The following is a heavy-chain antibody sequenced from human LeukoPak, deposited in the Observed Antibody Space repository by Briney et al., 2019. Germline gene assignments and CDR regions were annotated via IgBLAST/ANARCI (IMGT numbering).Heavy chain of an antibody. CDR2: IGWNSGSI. CDR1: GLTFDDYA. J-gene: IGHJ5*02. CDR3: AKDSGQQLVPILGPSNWFDP. D-gene: IGHD6-13*01. Sequence: PGRSLRLSCAASGLTFDDYAMHWVRQAPGKGLEWVSGIGWNSGSIGYADSVKGRFTISRDNAKNSLYLQMNSLRAEDMAFYYCAKDSGQQLVPILGPSNWFDPWGQGTLVTVSS. V-gene: IGHV3-9*03.